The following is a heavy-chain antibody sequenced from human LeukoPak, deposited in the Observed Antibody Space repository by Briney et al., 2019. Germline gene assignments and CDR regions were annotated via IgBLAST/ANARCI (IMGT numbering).Heavy chain of an antibody. Sequence: SETPSLTCTVSGYSISTGYNWSWIRQPPGKGLEWIGYIYYSGSTNYNPPLKSRVTISVDTSKNQFSLKLSSVTAADTAVYYCARDSYGGIDYWGQGTLVTVSS. J-gene: IGHJ4*02. CDR1: GYSISTGYN. CDR2: IYYSGST. V-gene: IGHV4-61*01. D-gene: IGHD4-17*01. CDR3: ARDSYGGIDY.